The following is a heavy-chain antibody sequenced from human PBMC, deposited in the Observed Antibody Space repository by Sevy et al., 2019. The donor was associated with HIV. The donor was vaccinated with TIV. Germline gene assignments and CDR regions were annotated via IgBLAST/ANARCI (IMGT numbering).Heavy chain of an antibody. CDR1: GGSITSLY. CDR3: ARQGRYRIKEYYYYYMDV. D-gene: IGHD5-18*01. J-gene: IGHJ6*03. CDR2: IYYNGHI. Sequence: SETLSLTCTVSGGSITSLYWNWIRQPPGKGLEWIANIYYNGHINYNPSLKSRVTLSLDTSKNQFSLKLSSVTAADTAVYYCARQGRYRIKEYYYYYMDVWGKGTTVTVSS. V-gene: IGHV4-59*08.